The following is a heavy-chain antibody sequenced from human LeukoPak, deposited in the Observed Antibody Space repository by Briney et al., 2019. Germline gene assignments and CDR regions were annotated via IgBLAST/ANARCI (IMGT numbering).Heavy chain of an antibody. CDR3: AKDVRIVVVSAAGGFDS. V-gene: IGHV3-23*01. J-gene: IGHJ4*02. D-gene: IGHD2-2*01. CDR1: GFTFSSYA. Sequence: GGSLTLSCAASGFTFSSYAMSWVRQAPGKGLEGVAAISGSGINTYYADPVKGRFAISRDNSKNTLHLQMNSLRAEDTAVYYCAKDVRIVVVSAAGGFDSWGQGTLVTVSS. CDR2: ISGSGINT.